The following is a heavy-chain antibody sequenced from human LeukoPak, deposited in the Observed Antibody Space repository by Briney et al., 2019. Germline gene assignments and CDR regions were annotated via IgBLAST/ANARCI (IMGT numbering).Heavy chain of an antibody. Sequence: ASVKVSCKASGYTFTSYDINWVRQATGQGLEWMGWMNPNSGNTGYAQKFQGRVTMTRNTSISTAYMELSSLRSEDTAVYYCARVTALLRFLAKRFDPWGQGTLVTVSS. J-gene: IGHJ5*02. CDR2: MNPNSGNT. V-gene: IGHV1-8*01. CDR1: GYTFTSYD. CDR3: ARVTALLRFLAKRFDP. D-gene: IGHD3-3*01.